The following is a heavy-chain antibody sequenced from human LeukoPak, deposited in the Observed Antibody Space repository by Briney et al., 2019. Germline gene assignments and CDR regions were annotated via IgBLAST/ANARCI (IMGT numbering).Heavy chain of an antibody. V-gene: IGHV3-15*01. J-gene: IGHJ4*02. CDR1: GFTFNNAW. D-gene: IGHD3-10*01. Sequence: PGGSLRLSCAASGFTFNNAWMSWVRQAPGKGLEWVGRIKSKTDGGTIDYAAPVKGRFTISRDDSEDTLHLQMNSLKTEDTAVYYCTTGAIAGSGSYYFGYYDYWGLGTLVAVSS. CDR3: TTGAIAGSGSYYFGYYDY. CDR2: IKSKTDGGTI.